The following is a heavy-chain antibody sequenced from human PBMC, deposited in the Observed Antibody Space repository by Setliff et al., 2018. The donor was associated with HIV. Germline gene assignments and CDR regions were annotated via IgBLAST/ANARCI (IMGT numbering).Heavy chain of an antibody. CDR2: VSHRGNT. V-gene: IGHV4-34*01. D-gene: IGHD1-7*01. CDR3: ARGQGIIAGTTDF. Sequence: SETLSLTCAVYGGSFSGFYWIWIRQPPRKGLEWIGEVSHRGNTEYNPSLQSRVAISLDTSKTQFSLKLASVTAADTAVYYCARGQGIIAGTTDFWGQGTPVTVSS. J-gene: IGHJ4*02. CDR1: GGSFSGFY.